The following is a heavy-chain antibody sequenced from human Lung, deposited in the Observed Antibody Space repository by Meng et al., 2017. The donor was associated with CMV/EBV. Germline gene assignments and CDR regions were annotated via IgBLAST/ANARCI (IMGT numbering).Heavy chain of an antibody. V-gene: IGHV1-2*02. CDR1: VYTFTAHY. Sequence: AXVXVSCKASVYTFTAHYFHWVRQAPGQGLEWMGWIHPHRGDTNYAQQFQGRVTLTRDTSIKTGYMELTRLTSDDTAVYYCAKENNWGPDYWGQGTLSTSPQ. D-gene: IGHD7-27*01. CDR2: IHPHRGDT. J-gene: IGHJ4*02. CDR3: AKENNWGPDY.